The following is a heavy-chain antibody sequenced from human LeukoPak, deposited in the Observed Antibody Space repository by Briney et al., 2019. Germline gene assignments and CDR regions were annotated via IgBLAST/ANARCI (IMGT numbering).Heavy chain of an antibody. CDR3: AKSVGDYGDYQYYFDY. V-gene: IGHV1-69*01. CDR1: GGTFSSYA. CDR2: IIPIFGTA. J-gene: IGHJ4*02. Sequence: KVSCKASGGTFSSYAISWVRRAPGQGLEWMGGIIPIFGTANYAQKFQGRVTITADESTSTAYMELSSLRSEDTAVYYCAKSVGDYGDYQYYFDYWGQGTLVTVSS. D-gene: IGHD4-17*01.